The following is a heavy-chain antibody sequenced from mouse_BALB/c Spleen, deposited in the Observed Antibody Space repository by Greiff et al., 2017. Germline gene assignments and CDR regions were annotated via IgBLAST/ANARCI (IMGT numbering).Heavy chain of an antibody. J-gene: IGHJ1*01. Sequence: VQLQQPGAELVKPGASVKLSCKASGYTFTDYWMHWVKQRPGQGLEWIGAIDTSDSYTSYNQKFKGKATLTVDESSSTAYMQLSSLTSEDSAVYYCARELYFDVWGAGTTVTVSS. CDR2: IDTSDSYT. CDR1: GYTFTDYW. CDR3: ARELYFDV. V-gene: IGHV1-69*02.